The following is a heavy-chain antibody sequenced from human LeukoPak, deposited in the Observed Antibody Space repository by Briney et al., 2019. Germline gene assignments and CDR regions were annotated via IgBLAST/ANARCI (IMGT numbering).Heavy chain of an antibody. V-gene: IGHV4-39*02. CDR1: GGSISSSSYY. Sequence: SETLSLTCTVSGGSISSSSYYWGWIRQPPGKGLEWIGSTYYSGSTYYNPSLKSRVTISVDTSKNHFSLKLSSVTAADTAVYYCARDHPDRRIITMVRGASDYYYMDVWGKGTTVTIS. J-gene: IGHJ6*03. CDR2: TYYSGST. CDR3: ARDHPDRRIITMVRGASDYYYMDV. D-gene: IGHD3-10*01.